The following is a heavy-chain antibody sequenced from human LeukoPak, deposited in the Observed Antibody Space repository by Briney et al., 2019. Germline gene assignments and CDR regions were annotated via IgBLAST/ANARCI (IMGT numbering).Heavy chain of an antibody. CDR1: GYTFASYD. D-gene: IGHD2-2*01. Sequence: ASVKVSCKASGYTFASYDINWVRQATEQGLEWMGWMNPNSGNTGYAQKFQGRVTMTRNTSISTAYMELSSLRSEDTAVYYCARGQGCSTSCPELDYWGQGTLVTVSS. CDR2: MNPNSGNT. J-gene: IGHJ4*02. V-gene: IGHV1-8*01. CDR3: ARGQGCSTSCPELDY.